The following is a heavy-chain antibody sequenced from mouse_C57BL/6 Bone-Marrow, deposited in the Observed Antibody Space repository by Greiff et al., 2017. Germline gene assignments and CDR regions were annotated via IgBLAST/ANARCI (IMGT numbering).Heavy chain of an antibody. V-gene: IGHV5-12*01. CDR2: ISNGGGST. CDR3: ARHGYDPFAY. Sequence: DVQLVESGGGLVQPGGSLKLSCAASGFTFSDYYMYWVRQTPEKRLEWVAYISNGGGSTYYPDTVKGRFTISRDNAKNTLYLQMSRLKSEDTAMYYCARHGYDPFAYWGQGTLVTVSA. D-gene: IGHD2-3*01. J-gene: IGHJ3*01. CDR1: GFTFSDYY.